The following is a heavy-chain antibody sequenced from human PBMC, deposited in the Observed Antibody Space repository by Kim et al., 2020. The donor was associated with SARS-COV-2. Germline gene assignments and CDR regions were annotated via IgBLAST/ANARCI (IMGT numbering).Heavy chain of an antibody. CDR3: ARLEAYYYGMDV. J-gene: IGHJ6*02. CDR2: IYHSGST. CDR1: GGSISSSSYY. Sequence: SETLSLTCTVSGGSISSSSYYWGWIRQPPGKGLEWIGSIYHSGSTYYNPSLKSRVTISVDTSKNQFSLKLSSVTAADTAVYYCARLEAYYYGMDVWCQGTTVTVSS. V-gene: IGHV4-39*01.